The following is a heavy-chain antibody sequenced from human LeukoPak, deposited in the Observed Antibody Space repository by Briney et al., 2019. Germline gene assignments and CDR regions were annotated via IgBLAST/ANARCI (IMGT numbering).Heavy chain of an antibody. D-gene: IGHD3-22*01. CDR2: IYYSGST. V-gene: IGHV4-39*01. CDR1: GGSISSSSYY. J-gene: IGHJ4*02. CDR3: ASVVVVITTQTGEIGY. Sequence: SETLSLTCTVSGGSISSSSYYWGWIRQPPGKGLEWIGSIYYSGSTYYNPSLKSRVTISVDTSKNQFSLKLSSVTAADTAVYYCASVVVVITTQTGEIGYWGQGTLVTVSS.